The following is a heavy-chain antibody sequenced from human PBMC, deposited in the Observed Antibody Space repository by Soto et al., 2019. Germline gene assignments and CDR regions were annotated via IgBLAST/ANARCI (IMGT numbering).Heavy chain of an antibody. J-gene: IGHJ4*02. V-gene: IGHV3-7*01. Sequence: EVHLVQSGGDLVQPGGSLRLSCVASGFTFSTYWMTWVRQAPGMGLEWGAGIKEDASEAVYVDSVKGRFSISRDNAKNSLYLQLNSLRAEYTAVYYCATAISSPFSNFDSWGQGSLVTVSS. CDR2: IKEDASEA. CDR1: GFTFSTYW. CDR3: ATAISSPFSNFDS. D-gene: IGHD2-2*01.